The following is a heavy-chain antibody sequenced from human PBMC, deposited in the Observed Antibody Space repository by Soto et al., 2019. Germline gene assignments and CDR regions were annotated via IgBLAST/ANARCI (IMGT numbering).Heavy chain of an antibody. CDR3: ARGILDFDNLSPQGY. J-gene: IGHJ4*02. CDR1: GYTFSNYA. CDR2: INAGNGNT. V-gene: IGHV1-3*01. Sequence: ASVKVSCKASGYTFSNYAIHWVRQAPGQRLEWMGWINAGNGNTKYSQKFQGRLTITRDTSASTVYMGLSSLRSEDTAVYYCARGILDFDNLSPQGYWGQGTLVTVSS. D-gene: IGHD3-9*01.